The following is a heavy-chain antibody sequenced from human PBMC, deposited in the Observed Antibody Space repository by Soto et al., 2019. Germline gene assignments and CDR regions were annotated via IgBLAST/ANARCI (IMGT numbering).Heavy chain of an antibody. J-gene: IGHJ5*02. CDR2: IYYSGST. CDR1: GGSISSGDYY. D-gene: IGHD5-18*01. CDR3: ARETIQLASWFDP. V-gene: IGHV4-30-4*01. Sequence: QVQLQESGPGLVKPSQTLSLTCTVSGGSISSGDYYWSWIRQPPGKGLEWIGYIYYSGSTYYNPSLKSRVTISVDTAKNQFSLKLSSVTAADTAVYYCARETIQLASWFDPWGQGTLVTVSS.